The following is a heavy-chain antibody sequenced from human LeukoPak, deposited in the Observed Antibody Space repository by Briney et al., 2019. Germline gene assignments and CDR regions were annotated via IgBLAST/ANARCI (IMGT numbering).Heavy chain of an antibody. CDR1: GFTFSNYS. V-gene: IGHV3-48*04. CDR3: GWGVDY. CDR2: ISSSSSTI. J-gene: IGHJ4*02. Sequence: GGSLRLSCAASGFTFSNYSINWVRQAPGKGLEWVSYISSSSSTIYYADSVKGRFTISRDNAKNSLYLQMNSLRPEDTAVYYCGWGVDYWGQGTLVIVSS. D-gene: IGHD3-16*01.